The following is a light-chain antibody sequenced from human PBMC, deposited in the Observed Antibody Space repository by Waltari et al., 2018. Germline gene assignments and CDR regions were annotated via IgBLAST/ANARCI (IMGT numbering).Light chain of an antibody. CDR2: DAS. J-gene: IGKJ2*01. CDR3: QQYRDWYS. V-gene: IGKV3-15*01. CDR1: HGIGTN. Sequence: EIVMTQPPAILSVSPGAGATLSCRASHGIGTNLAWYQKKPGQAHRLLIYDASTRAPGIPARFTGGGSGTEFTLVINSLQSEDSALYFCQQYRDWYSFGQGTKLEIK.